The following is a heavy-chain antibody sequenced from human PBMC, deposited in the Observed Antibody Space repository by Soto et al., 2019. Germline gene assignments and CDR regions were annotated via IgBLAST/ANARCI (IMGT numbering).Heavy chain of an antibody. CDR3: ARVRCSGGSCYWGVGYYYGMDV. CDR1: GGSISSYY. CDR2: VYYSGST. D-gene: IGHD2-15*01. J-gene: IGHJ6*02. V-gene: IGHV4-59*01. Sequence: QVQLQESGPGLVKPSETLSLTCTVSGGSISSYYWSWIRQPPGKGLEWIGYVYYSGSTNYNPSLKSRVNISVDTSKNQFSLKLSSVTAADTAVYYCARVRCSGGSCYWGVGYYYGMDVWGQGTTVTVSS.